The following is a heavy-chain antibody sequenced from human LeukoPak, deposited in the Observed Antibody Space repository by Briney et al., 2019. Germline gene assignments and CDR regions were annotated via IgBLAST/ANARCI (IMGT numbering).Heavy chain of an antibody. CDR2: IWYDGSNK. J-gene: IGHJ4*02. Sequence: GGSLRLSCAASGFTFSNYGMHWVRQAPGKGPEWVAVIWYDGSNKYYADSVKGRFTISRDNSKNTLYLQMKSLRAEDTAVYYCAKDRDTAMEIDYWGWGTLVTVSS. V-gene: IGHV3-33*06. CDR3: AKDRDTAMEIDY. D-gene: IGHD5-18*01. CDR1: GFTFSNYG.